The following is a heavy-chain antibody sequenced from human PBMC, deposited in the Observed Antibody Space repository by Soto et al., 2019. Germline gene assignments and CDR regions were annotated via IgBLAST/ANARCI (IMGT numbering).Heavy chain of an antibody. V-gene: IGHV4-59*01. Sequence: QVQLQESGPGLVKPSETLSLTCTVSGGSMSGYYWSWMRQPPGEGLEWVGRFYYSGGTNYNPSLTSRVTISADLSKNQFALSLSSVTAADTAVYYCARMPVGTNGNHGWFYPWGQGPLVTVAS. CDR2: FYYSGGT. CDR1: GGSMSGYY. D-gene: IGHD1-20*01. CDR3: ARMPVGTNGNHGWFYP. J-gene: IGHJ5*02.